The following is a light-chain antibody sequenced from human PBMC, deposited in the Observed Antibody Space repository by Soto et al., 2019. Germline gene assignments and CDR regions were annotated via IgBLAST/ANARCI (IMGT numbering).Light chain of an antibody. V-gene: IGLV2-11*01. CDR3: CSYAGGSYV. CDR1: SSDVGGYNY. CDR2: DVT. Sequence: QSALTQPRSVSGSPGQSVTISCTGTSSDVGGYNYVSWYQQHPGKAPKVMIYDVTKRPSGVPDRFFGSKSGNTASLTISGLQAEDESDYYFCSYAGGSYVFGTGTKVTVL. J-gene: IGLJ1*01.